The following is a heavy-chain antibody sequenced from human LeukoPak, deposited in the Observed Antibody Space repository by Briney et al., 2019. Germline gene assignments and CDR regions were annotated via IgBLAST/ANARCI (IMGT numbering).Heavy chain of an antibody. CDR2: IWYDGSNK. D-gene: IGHD5-18*01. J-gene: IGHJ4*02. Sequence: GRSLRLSCAASGFTFSSYGMHWVRQAPGKGLEWVAVIWYDGSNKYYADSVKGRFTISRDNSKNTLYLQMNSLRAEDTAVCYCARVEGYSYGPVRYWGQGTLVTVSS. CDR3: ARVEGYSYGPVRY. V-gene: IGHV3-33*01. CDR1: GFTFSSYG.